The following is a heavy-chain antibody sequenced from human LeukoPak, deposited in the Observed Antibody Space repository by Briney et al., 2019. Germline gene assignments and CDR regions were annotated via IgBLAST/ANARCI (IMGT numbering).Heavy chain of an antibody. Sequence: ASVKVSCKVSGYTLTELSMHWVRQAPGKGLEWMGGFDPEDGETIYAQKFQGRVTMTEDTSTDTAYMELSSLRSEDTAVYYCATVTIAAAGTVAFDIWGQGTMVTVSS. CDR1: GYTLTELS. V-gene: IGHV1-24*01. D-gene: IGHD6-13*01. CDR3: ATVTIAAAGTVAFDI. CDR2: FDPEDGET. J-gene: IGHJ3*02.